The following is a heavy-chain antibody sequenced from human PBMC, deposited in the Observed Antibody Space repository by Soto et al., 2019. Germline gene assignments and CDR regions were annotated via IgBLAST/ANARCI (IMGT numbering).Heavy chain of an antibody. J-gene: IGHJ4*02. V-gene: IGHV3-23*01. CDR1: GFTFTNFA. Sequence: PGGSLRLSCAASGFTFTNFAMNWVRQAPGKGLEWVSVISGTGDTAYNADSVKGRFTIPRDNSMNTAFLQMNSLRAEDTALYYCAKGYCSSTSCSFDYWGQGTLVTVSS. D-gene: IGHD2-2*01. CDR2: ISGTGDTA. CDR3: AKGYCSSTSCSFDY.